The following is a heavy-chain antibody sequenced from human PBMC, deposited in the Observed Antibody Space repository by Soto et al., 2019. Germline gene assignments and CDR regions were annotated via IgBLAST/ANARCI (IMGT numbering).Heavy chain of an antibody. Sequence: QVQLVESGGGVVQPGRSLRLSCAASGFTFSSYGMHWVRQAPGKGLEWVALISYDGSDKYYADSVKGRFTISRDNSKNTLYLQMNSPRVVDTAVYYCGAGQYFSDYWGQGTLVTVSS. V-gene: IGHV3-30*03. CDR2: ISYDGSDK. J-gene: IGHJ4*02. D-gene: IGHD6-13*01. CDR3: GAGQYFSDY. CDR1: GFTFSSYG.